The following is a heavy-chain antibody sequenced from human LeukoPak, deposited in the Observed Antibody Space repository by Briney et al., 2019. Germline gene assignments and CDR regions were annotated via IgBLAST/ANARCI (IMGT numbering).Heavy chain of an antibody. CDR1: GFTLSSYW. V-gene: IGHV3-7*01. D-gene: IGHD2-2*02. CDR2: IEEDGSEK. J-gene: IGHJ6*03. CDR3: ARLYCSSTSCHTLHYYYMDV. Sequence: GGSLRLSCAASGFTLSSYWMTWVRQAPGKGLEWVADIEEDGSEKYYVDSVKGRFTISRDNAKNSLYLQMNSLRAEDTALYYCARLYCSSTSCHTLHYYYMDVWGKGTTVTVSS.